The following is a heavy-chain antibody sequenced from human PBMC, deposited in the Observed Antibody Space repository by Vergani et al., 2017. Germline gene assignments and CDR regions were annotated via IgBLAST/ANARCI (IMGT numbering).Heavy chain of an antibody. CDR1: GFTFSSYA. V-gene: IGHV3-64*01. J-gene: IGHJ4*02. CDR2: ISSNGGST. CDR3: ARDGGGGGNDY. D-gene: IGHD2-15*01. Sequence: EVQLVESGGGLVQPGGSLRLSCAASGFTFSSYAMHWVRQAPGKGLEYVSAISSNGGSTYYANSVKGRFTISRDNSKNTLYLQMGSLRAEDMAVYYCARDGGGGGNDYWDQGTLVAVSA.